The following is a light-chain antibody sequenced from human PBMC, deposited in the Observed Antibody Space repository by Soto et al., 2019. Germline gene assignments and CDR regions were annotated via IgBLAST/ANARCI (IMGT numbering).Light chain of an antibody. CDR2: DAS. Sequence: ILLTQSAGTLSLSPGERATLSCRASQSVSSYLAWYQQKPGQAPRLLIYDASNRATGIPARFSGSGSGTDFTLTISSLEPEDFAVYYCQQRRNWPPITFGQGTRLEIK. J-gene: IGKJ5*01. CDR1: QSVSSY. V-gene: IGKV3-11*01. CDR3: QQRRNWPPIT.